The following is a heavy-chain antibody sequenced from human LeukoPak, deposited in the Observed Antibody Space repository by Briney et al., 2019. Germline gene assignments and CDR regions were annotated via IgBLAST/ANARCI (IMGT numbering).Heavy chain of an antibody. CDR3: ARHGAQTYCSSTSCNSRKWFDP. Sequence: GESLKISCKGSGYSFTSYWIGWVRQMPGKGLEWMGIIYPGDSDTRYSPSFQGQVTISADKSISTAYLQWSSLKASDTAMYYCARHGAQTYCSSTSCNSRKWFDPWGQGTLVTVSS. V-gene: IGHV5-51*01. CDR2: IYPGDSDT. D-gene: IGHD2-2*01. CDR1: GYSFTSYW. J-gene: IGHJ5*02.